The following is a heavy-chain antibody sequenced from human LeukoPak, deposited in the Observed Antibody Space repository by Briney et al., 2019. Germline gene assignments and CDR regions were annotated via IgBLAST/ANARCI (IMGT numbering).Heavy chain of an antibody. J-gene: IGHJ5*02. CDR1: GGSISSGSYY. CDR3: ARSQQLANNWFDP. D-gene: IGHD6-13*01. CDR2: IYTSGST. Sequence: PSETLSLTCTVSGGSISSGSYYWSWIRQPAGKGLEWIGRIYTSGSTNYNPSLKSRVTISVDTSKNQFSLKLSSVTAADTAVYYCARSQQLANNWFDPWGQGTLVTVSS. V-gene: IGHV4-61*02.